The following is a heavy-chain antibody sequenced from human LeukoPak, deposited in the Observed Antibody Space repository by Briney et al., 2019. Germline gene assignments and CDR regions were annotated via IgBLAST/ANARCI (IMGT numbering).Heavy chain of an antibody. J-gene: IGHJ6*03. CDR3: ARGHGSYYYYMDV. CDR1: GYTFTDFY. Sequence: ASVKVSCKASGYTFTDFYMLWMRQAPGQGLEWMGWINPNSGGTDYAQKFQGRVTMTRDTSTSTAYMELSRLRSDDTAVYHCARGHGSYYYYMDVWGMGTTVTVSS. V-gene: IGHV1-2*02. D-gene: IGHD3-10*01. CDR2: INPNSGGT.